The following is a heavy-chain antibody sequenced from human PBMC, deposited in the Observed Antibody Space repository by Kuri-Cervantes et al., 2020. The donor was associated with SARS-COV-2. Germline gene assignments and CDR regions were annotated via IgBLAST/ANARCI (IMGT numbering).Heavy chain of an antibody. CDR1: GFTFSGHW. J-gene: IGHJ4*02. V-gene: IGHV3-74*01. Sequence: GESLKISCAASGFTFSGHWIHWVRQAPGKGLVWVSRINPDGSYTNNADSVKGRFTLSRDNAKNMLFLQMNSLRAEDAAAYYCVRDGDHWNFDYWGQGTLVTGSS. CDR3: VRDGDHWNFDY. D-gene: IGHD1-1*01. CDR2: INPDGSYT.